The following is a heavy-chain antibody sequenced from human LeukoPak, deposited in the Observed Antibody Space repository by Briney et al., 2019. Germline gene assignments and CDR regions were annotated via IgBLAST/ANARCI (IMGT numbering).Heavy chain of an antibody. CDR1: GGSISSGDYY. CDR2: IYYRGST. CDR3: ARGLYCSSTSCYEDYYYMDV. D-gene: IGHD2-2*01. J-gene: IGHJ6*03. V-gene: IGHV4-30-4*08. Sequence: SETLSLTCTVSGGSISSGDYYWSWIRQPPGKGLEWIGYIYYRGSTYYNPSLKSRVTISVDTSKNQFSLKLSSVTAADTAVYYCARGLYCSSTSCYEDYYYMDVWGKGTTVTVSS.